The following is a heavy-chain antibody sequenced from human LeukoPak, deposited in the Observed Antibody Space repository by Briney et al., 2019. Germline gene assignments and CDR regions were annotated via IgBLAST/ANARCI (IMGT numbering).Heavy chain of an antibody. D-gene: IGHD3-10*01. V-gene: IGHV3-74*01. CDR3: ARGGVSGGFDY. CDR2: INSDGSRT. J-gene: IGHJ4*02. CDR1: GSTFSSYW. Sequence: GGSLNLSCPAPGSTFSSYWWHWFRQAPGKGLGWVSRINSDGSRTSYADSVKGRFTISRDGAENTLFLQMNSLRAEDTAVYFCARGGVSGGFDYWGQGTLVTVSS.